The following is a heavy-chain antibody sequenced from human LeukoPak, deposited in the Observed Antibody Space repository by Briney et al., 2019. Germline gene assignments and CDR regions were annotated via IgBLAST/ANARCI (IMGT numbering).Heavy chain of an antibody. CDR3: ARQDGLEYYFDY. CDR1: GGSISSYY. V-gene: IGHV4-59*08. D-gene: IGHD3/OR15-3a*01. CDR2: IYYSGST. J-gene: IGHJ4*02. Sequence: SETLSPTCTVSGGSISSYYWGWIRQPPGKGLEWIGYIYYSGSTNYNPSLKSRVTISVDTSKNQFSLKLSSVTAADTAVYYYARQDGLEYYFDYWGQGTLVTVSS.